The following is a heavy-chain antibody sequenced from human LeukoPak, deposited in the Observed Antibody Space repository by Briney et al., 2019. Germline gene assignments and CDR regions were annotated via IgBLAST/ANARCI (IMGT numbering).Heavy chain of an antibody. CDR3: ARKVVVVAATDWFDP. CDR2: ISENGSIK. J-gene: IGHJ5*02. Sequence: PGGSLRLSCAASGFTLSTHVMHWVRQAPGKGLEWVAVISENGSIKYYADSVRGRFTISRDNSKNTLYLQMNSLTPEDTAVYYCARKVVVVAATDWFDPWDQGTLVTVSP. D-gene: IGHD2-15*01. V-gene: IGHV3-30*04. CDR1: GFTLSTHV.